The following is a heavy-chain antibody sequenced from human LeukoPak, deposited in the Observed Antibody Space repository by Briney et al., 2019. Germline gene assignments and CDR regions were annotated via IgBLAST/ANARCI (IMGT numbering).Heavy chain of an antibody. J-gene: IGHJ3*01. CDR1: GDTFTNYG. CDR2: FSTYNGDT. D-gene: IGHD3-16*01. CDR3: AIGQGVITWGGADVYDV. Sequence: GASVKVSCKASGDTFTNYGISWVRQAPGQRPEWMGWFSTYNGDTKYAQKLKGRLTLTADTLKTTAYMELRTLISDDTATYYCAIGQGVITWGGADVYDVWGQGTTVIVSS. V-gene: IGHV1-18*01.